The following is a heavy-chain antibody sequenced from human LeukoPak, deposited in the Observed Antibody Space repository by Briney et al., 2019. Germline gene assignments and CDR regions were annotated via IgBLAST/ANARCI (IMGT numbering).Heavy chain of an antibody. J-gene: IGHJ5*02. CDR1: GGSISGYY. CDR3: ARDGEVLSSSWFWFDP. V-gene: IGHV4-4*07. CDR2: IYTSGST. D-gene: IGHD6-13*01. Sequence: SETLSLTCTVSGGSISGYYWSWIRQPAGKGLEWIGRIYTSGSTNYNPSLKSRVTMSVDTSKNQFSLKLSSVTAADTAVYYCARDGEVLSSSWFWFDPWGQGTLVTVSS.